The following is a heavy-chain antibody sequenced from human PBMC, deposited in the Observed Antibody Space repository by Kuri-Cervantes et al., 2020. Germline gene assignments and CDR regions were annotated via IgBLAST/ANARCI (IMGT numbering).Heavy chain of an antibody. V-gene: IGHV4-38-2*01. CDR3: ARSIAAHDYYYYMDV. Sequence: SETLSLTCAVSGSSISSDYYWAWIRQPPGMGLEWIGEIYHSGSTNYNPSLKSRVTISVDKSKNQFSLKLSSVTAADTAVYYCARSIAAHDYYYYMDVWGKGTTVTVSS. D-gene: IGHD6-6*01. J-gene: IGHJ6*03. CDR1: GSSISSDYY. CDR2: IYHSGST.